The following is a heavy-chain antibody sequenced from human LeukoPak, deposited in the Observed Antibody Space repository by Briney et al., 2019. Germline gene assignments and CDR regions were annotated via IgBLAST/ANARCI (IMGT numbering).Heavy chain of an antibody. J-gene: IGHJ4*02. V-gene: IGHV4-34*01. CDR1: GGSFSGYY. CDR3: ARGSLWFGEDY. CDR2: INHSGST. D-gene: IGHD3-10*01. Sequence: SETLSLTCAVYGGSFSGYYWSWIRQPPGKGLEWIGEINHSGSTNYNPSLKSRVTISVDTSENQFSLKLSSVTAADTAVYYCARGSLWFGEDYWGQGTLVTVSS.